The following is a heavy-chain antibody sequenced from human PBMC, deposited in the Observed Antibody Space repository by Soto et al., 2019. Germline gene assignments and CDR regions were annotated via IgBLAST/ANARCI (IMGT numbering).Heavy chain of an antibody. CDR3: ARGQFDILTGYYKEPYYYYYGMDV. D-gene: IGHD3-9*01. CDR2: IYSGCST. J-gene: IGHJ6*02. Sequence: QPGGSLRLSCAASGFTVSSNYMSWVRQAPGKGLEWVSVIYSGCSTYYADSVKGRFTISRDNSKNTLYLQMNSLRAEDTAVYYCARGQFDILTGYYKEPYYYYYGMDVWGQGTTVTVSS. V-gene: IGHV3-53*01. CDR1: GFTVSSNY.